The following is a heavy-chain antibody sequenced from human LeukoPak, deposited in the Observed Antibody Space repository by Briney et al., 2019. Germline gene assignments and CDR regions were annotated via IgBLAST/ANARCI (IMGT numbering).Heavy chain of an antibody. V-gene: IGHV5-51*01. CDR2: IYPGDSDT. J-gene: IGHJ3*02. D-gene: IGHD5/OR15-5a*01. CDR1: GYSFTTYW. CDR3: ARRRGYSVYDSVWDAFDI. Sequence: GESLKISCRGSGYSFTTYWIGWVRQMPGKGLEWMGLIYPGDSDTRYDPSFQGQVAISADKSISTAHLQWSSLQASDTAMYYCARRRGYSVYDSVWDAFDIWGQGTMVTVSS.